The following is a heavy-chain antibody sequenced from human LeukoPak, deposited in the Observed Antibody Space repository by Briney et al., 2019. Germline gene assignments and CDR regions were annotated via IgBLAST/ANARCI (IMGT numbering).Heavy chain of an antibody. J-gene: IGHJ4*02. CDR2: INPNSGGT. CDR3: ARAPTDSSGYLVGY. Sequence: GASVKVSCKASGYTFTGYYMHWVRQAPGQGLEWMGWINPNSGGTNYAQKFQGRATMTRDTSISTAYMELSRLRSDDTAVYYCARAPTDSSGYLVGYWGQGTLVTVSS. V-gene: IGHV1-2*02. D-gene: IGHD3-22*01. CDR1: GYTFTGYY.